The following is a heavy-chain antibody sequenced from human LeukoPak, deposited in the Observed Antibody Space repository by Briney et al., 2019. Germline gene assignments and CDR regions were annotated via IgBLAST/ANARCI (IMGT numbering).Heavy chain of an antibody. CDR1: GFIFSSYG. Sequence: QSGGSLRLSCAASGFIFSSYGMHWVRQAPGKGLEWVAFIRYDGSKKYYADSVKGRFTISRDNSKNTLYLQMNSPRAEDTAVYYCARPLYGDYELPFDYWGQGTLVTVSS. D-gene: IGHD4-17*01. V-gene: IGHV3-30*02. CDR3: ARPLYGDYELPFDY. J-gene: IGHJ4*02. CDR2: IRYDGSKK.